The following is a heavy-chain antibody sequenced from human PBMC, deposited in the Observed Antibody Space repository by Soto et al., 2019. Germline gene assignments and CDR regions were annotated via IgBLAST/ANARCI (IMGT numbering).Heavy chain of an antibody. CDR3: ALTPGYSDGSHPLDYYYGMDV. CDR2: IIPIFGTA. J-gene: IGHJ6*02. D-gene: IGHD5-18*01. CDR1: GGTFSSYA. Sequence: QVQLVQSGAEVKKPGSSVKVSCKASGGTFSSYAISWVRQAPGQGLEWMGGIIPIFGTADYAQKFQGRVTITAYESTTTAYMELSSLRSEDTAVYYSALTPGYSDGSHPLDYYYGMDVWGQGTTVTVSS. V-gene: IGHV1-69*01.